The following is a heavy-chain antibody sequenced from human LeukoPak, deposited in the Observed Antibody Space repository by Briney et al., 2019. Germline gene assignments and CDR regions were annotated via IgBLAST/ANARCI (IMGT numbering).Heavy chain of an antibody. CDR3: ARTHGYDIFSY. CDR2: IYYSGTT. D-gene: IGHD3-9*01. J-gene: IGHJ4*02. Sequence: SETLSLTCSVSGGSISRYYWSWIRQPPGKGLEWIGYIYYSGTTNYNPSLKSRVTISVDTSKNQFSLRVTSVTAADTAVYYCARTHGYDIFSYWGQGTLVTVSS. V-gene: IGHV4-59*12. CDR1: GGSISRYY.